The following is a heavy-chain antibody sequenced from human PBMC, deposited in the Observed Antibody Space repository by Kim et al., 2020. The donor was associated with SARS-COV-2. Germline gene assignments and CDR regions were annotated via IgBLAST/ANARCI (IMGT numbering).Heavy chain of an antibody. CDR2: IAYDGGNQ. J-gene: IGHJ4*02. D-gene: IGHD3-22*01. Sequence: GGSLRLSCLGSGFTFSSHAMHWVRQAPGKGLEWVAHIAYDGGNQYPDSVKGRFSISRDNSKNTLYLQMNSLRPEDTALYYCVAEIGGREFHNWGQGTLVTVSS. CDR3: VAEIGGREFHN. CDR1: GFTFSSHA. V-gene: IGHV3-30*04.